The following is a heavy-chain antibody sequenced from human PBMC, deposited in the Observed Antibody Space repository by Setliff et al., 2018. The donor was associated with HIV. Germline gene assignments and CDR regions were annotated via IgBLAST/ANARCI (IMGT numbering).Heavy chain of an antibody. J-gene: IGHJ4*02. Sequence: SETLSLTCAVYGESFSGYYWTWIRQPAGKGLEWLGEINHSGRARYNPSLKSRVTILVDTSKNQFHLNLSSVTAADTAIYYCATMGGQGTHFDYWGQGTLVTVSS. CDR2: INHSGRA. D-gene: IGHD1-26*01. V-gene: IGHV4-34*01. CDR1: GESFSGYY. CDR3: ATMGGQGTHFDY.